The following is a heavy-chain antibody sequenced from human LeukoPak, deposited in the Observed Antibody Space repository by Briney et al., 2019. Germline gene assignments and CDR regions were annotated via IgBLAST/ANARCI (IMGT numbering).Heavy chain of an antibody. CDR1: GFTFSTYN. D-gene: IGHD3-22*01. V-gene: IGHV3-49*04. J-gene: IGHJ4*02. Sequence: GGSLRLSCAASGFTFSTYNMNWVRQAPGKGLEWVAFIRSKAYGATAEYAASVKGRFTISRDDSKSIAYLQMNSLKTEDTGVYYCTRDPVDSYDSSGYLDCWGQGTRVTVSS. CDR3: TRDPVDSYDSSGYLDC. CDR2: IRSKAYGATA.